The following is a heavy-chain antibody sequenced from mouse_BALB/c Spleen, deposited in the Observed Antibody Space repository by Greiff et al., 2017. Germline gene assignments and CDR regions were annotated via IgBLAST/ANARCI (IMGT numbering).Heavy chain of an antibody. D-gene: IGHD2-14*01. CDR2: INPSTGYT. CDR3: ARKVHAMDY. CDR1: GYTFTSYC. V-gene: IGHV1-7*01. J-gene: IGHJ4*01. Sequence: VQLQQSGAELAKPGASVKMSCTASGYTFTSYCMHWVKQRPGQGLEWIGYINPSTGYTEYNQKFKDKATLTADKSSSTAYMQLSSLTSEDSAVYYCARKVHAMDYWGQGTSVTVSS.